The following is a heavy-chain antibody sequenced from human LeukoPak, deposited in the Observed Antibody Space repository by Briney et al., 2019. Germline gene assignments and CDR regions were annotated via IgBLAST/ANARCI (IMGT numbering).Heavy chain of an antibody. V-gene: IGHV3-20*01. CDR3: ARHSSSDTDYYYYYYMDV. CDR1: GFTFDDYG. Sequence: SGGSLRLSCAASGFTFDDYGMSWVRQAPGKGLEWVSGINWNGGSTGYADSVKGRFTISRDNAKNSLYLQMNSLGAEDTALYHCARHSSSDTDYYYYYYMDVWGKGTTVTVSS. D-gene: IGHD1-26*01. CDR2: INWNGGST. J-gene: IGHJ6*03.